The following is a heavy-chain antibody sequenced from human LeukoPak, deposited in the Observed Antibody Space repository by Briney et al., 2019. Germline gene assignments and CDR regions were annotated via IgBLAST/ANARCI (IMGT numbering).Heavy chain of an antibody. D-gene: IGHD3-3*01. J-gene: IGHJ4*02. V-gene: IGHV3-21*01. CDR2: ISSSSSYI. CDR3: ASSRSGYYGFGY. CDR1: GFTFSSYS. Sequence: KPGGSLRLSCAASGFTFSSYSMNWVRQAPGKGLEWVSSISSSSSYIYYADSVKGRFTISRDNAKNSLYLQMNGLRAEDTAVYYCASSRSGYYGFGYWGQGTLVTASS.